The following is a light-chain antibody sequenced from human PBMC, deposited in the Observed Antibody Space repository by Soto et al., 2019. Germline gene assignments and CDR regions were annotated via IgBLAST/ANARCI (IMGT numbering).Light chain of an antibody. CDR2: AAS. Sequence: DLQMTQSPSSVSASVGDRVSISCRASQDITTYLAWYQQKPGKAPNLLIYAASRLQRGVPSRFSASGSGTEFTLSINSLQPEDFATYYCQQADSFPLTFGGGTKVEIK. V-gene: IGKV1D-12*01. J-gene: IGKJ4*01. CDR3: QQADSFPLT. CDR1: QDITTY.